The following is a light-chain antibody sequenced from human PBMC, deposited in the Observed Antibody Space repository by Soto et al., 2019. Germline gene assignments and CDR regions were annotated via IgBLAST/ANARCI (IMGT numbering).Light chain of an antibody. J-gene: IGLJ2*01. CDR1: SSDVGRYDY. CDR2: DVN. Sequence: QSVLTQPRSVSGSRGQSVTISCTGTSSDVGRYDYVSWYQHHPGKAPKLLIYDVNKWPSGVPDRFSGSKSGNTASLSISGLQAEDEADYYCSSKAGTSTAVFGGGTKVTVL. CDR3: SSKAGTSTAV. V-gene: IGLV2-11*01.